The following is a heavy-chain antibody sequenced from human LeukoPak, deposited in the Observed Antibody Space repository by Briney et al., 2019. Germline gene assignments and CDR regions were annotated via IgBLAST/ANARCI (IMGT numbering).Heavy chain of an antibody. D-gene: IGHD2-15*01. V-gene: IGHV3-21*01. CDR3: TRRYCTATNCYSFDY. Sequence: GGSLRLSCAASGFTFSDYAMSWVRQAPGKGLEWVSSISSTSGYISYTDSVKGRFTISRDNAKNSPYLQMNSLRAEDTAVYYCTRRYCTATNCYSFDYWGQGTLVTVSS. CDR1: GFTFSDYA. J-gene: IGHJ4*02. CDR2: ISSTSGYI.